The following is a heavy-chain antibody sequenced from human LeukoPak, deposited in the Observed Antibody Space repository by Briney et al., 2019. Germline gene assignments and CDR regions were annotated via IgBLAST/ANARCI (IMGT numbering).Heavy chain of an antibody. D-gene: IGHD5-18*01. CDR3: ARVDTAVLTGFDY. CDR1: GFTFSSYA. J-gene: IGHJ4*02. V-gene: IGHV3-53*01. CDR2: IYSGGST. Sequence: GGSLRLSCAASGFTFSSYAMSWVRQAPGKGLEWVSVIYSGGSTFYADSVKGRFTTSRDNSKNTLYLQMNSLRAEDTAVYYCARVDTAVLTGFDYWGQGTLVTVSS.